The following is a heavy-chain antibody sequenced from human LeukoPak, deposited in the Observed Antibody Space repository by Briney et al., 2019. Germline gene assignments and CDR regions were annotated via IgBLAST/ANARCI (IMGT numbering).Heavy chain of an antibody. CDR2: IYYSGST. D-gene: IGHD3-22*01. J-gene: IGHJ4*02. CDR1: GGSISSYY. CDR3: ARHWHDSSGSHPPGSY. Sequence: SETLSLTCTVSGGSISSYYWSWIRQPPGKGLEWIGYIYYSGSTNYNPSLKSRVTISVDTSKNQFSLKLSSVTAADTAVYYCARHWHDSSGSHPPGSYWGQGTLVTVSS. V-gene: IGHV4-59*08.